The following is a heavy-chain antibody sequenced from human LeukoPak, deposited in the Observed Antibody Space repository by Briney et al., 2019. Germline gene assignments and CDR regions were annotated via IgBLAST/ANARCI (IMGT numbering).Heavy chain of an antibody. V-gene: IGHV4-30-4*01. Sequence: KSSETLSLTCTVSGGSISRGDYYWSWIRQPPGKGLEWIGYIYYSGSTDYNPSLKSRVTISVDTSKNQFSLKLSSVTAADTAVYYCARVTYYYDSSGPTEDYWGQGTLVTVSS. J-gene: IGHJ4*02. CDR3: ARVTYYYDSSGPTEDY. D-gene: IGHD3-22*01. CDR1: GGSISRGDYY. CDR2: IYYSGST.